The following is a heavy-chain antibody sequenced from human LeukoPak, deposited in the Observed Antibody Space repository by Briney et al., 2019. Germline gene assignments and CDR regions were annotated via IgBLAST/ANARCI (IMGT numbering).Heavy chain of an antibody. J-gene: IGHJ4*02. CDR2: ISGSTGYT. V-gene: IGHV3-11*03. CDR3: ARTNSGYDSFDY. CDR1: GFTFSDYY. D-gene: IGHD5-12*01. Sequence: SGGSLRLSCAASGFTFSDYYMSWIRQAPGKGLEWVSYISGSTGYTNYADSVKCRFTISRDNAKNSLFLHMNSLRAEDTAVYYCARTNSGYDSFDYWGQGTLVTVSS.